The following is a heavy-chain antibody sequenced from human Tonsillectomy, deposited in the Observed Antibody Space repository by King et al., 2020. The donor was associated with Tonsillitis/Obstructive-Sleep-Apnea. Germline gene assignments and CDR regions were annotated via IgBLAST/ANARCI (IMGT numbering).Heavy chain of an antibody. J-gene: IGHJ5*02. CDR2: ISWDSGSI. V-gene: IGHV3-9*01. D-gene: IGHD6-13*01. Sequence: VQLVESGGGLVQPGRSLRLSCAASGFIFDDYAMHWVRQAPGKGLEWVSGISWDSGSIAYADSVKGRFTISRDNARNSLYLQMNSLRPEDTALYYCAKGAAATRYNWFDPWGQGTLVTVSS. CDR1: GFIFDDYA. CDR3: AKGAAATRYNWFDP.